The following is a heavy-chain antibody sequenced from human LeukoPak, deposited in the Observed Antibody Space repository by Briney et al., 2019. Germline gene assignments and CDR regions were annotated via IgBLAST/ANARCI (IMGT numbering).Heavy chain of an antibody. CDR1: GFTFSSYS. V-gene: IGHV3-21*01. CDR3: ARAISDYDASDI. CDR2: ISSSSNFI. J-gene: IGHJ3*02. D-gene: IGHD4-17*01. Sequence: PGGSLRLSCADSGFTFSSYSMNWVRQAPGKRLEWVSSISSSSNFIYYADSVKGRFTISRDNAKNSLYLQMNSLRAEDTAVYYCARAISDYDASDIWGQGTMVTVSS.